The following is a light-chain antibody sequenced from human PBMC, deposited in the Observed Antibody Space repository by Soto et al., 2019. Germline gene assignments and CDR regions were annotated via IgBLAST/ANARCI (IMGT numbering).Light chain of an antibody. V-gene: IGLV2-14*03. J-gene: IGLJ2*01. CDR1: SSDISAYNY. CDR2: DVN. CDR3: SSYTSSGALYVI. Sequence: QSVLTQPTSVSGSPGQSITISCTGTSSDISAYNYVSWYQQHPGKAPKLMIYDVNIRPSGISDRFSGSKSGNTASLTIAGLQAEDEADYYCSSYTSSGALYVIFGGGTKLTVL.